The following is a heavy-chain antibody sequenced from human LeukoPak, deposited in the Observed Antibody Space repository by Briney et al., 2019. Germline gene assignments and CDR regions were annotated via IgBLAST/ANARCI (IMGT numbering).Heavy chain of an antibody. D-gene: IGHD3-10*01. V-gene: IGHV2-70*11. Sequence: SDPALVKSTQTLTLTCTFSGFSLSTSGMCVSWIRQPPGKALEWLARIDWDDDKYYSTSLKTRLTISKDTSKNQVVLTMTNMDPVDTATYYCARIRIGSGSLDYWGQGTLVTVSS. J-gene: IGHJ4*02. CDR3: ARIRIGSGSLDY. CDR1: GFSLSTSGMC. CDR2: IDWDDDK.